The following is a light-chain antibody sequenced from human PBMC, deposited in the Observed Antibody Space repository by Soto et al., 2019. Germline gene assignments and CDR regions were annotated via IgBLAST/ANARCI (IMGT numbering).Light chain of an antibody. CDR1: QSIARY. CDR2: AVS. V-gene: IGKV3-11*01. J-gene: IGKJ3*01. Sequence: EIVLTQSPATLSLSPGERATLSCRASQSIARYLAWYQQKPGQAPRLLIYAVSNRATGVPARFSGSGSETDFTLAISSLEHEDFAVYYCQQRSSWPRPFGPGTKVDIK. CDR3: QQRSSWPRP.